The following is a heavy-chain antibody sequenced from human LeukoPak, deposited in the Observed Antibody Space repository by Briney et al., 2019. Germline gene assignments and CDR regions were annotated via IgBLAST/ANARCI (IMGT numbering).Heavy chain of an antibody. J-gene: IGHJ4*02. CDR1: GFTFDDYA. CDR3: AKASLGYCSGGSCFFDY. Sequence: PGGPLRLSCAASGFTFDDYAMHWVRQAPGKGLEWVSGISWNSGSIGYADSVKGRFTISRDNAKNSLYLQMNSLRAEDTALYYCAKASLGYCSGGSCFFDYWGQGTLVAVSS. D-gene: IGHD2-15*01. V-gene: IGHV3-9*01. CDR2: ISWNSGSI.